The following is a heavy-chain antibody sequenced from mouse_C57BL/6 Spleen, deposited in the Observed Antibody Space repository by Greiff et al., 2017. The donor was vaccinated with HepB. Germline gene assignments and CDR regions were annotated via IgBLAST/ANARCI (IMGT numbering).Heavy chain of an antibody. CDR3: ARNYGNYWYFDV. J-gene: IGHJ1*03. D-gene: IGHD2-1*01. V-gene: IGHV1-55*01. CDR1: GYTFTSYW. Sequence: QVQLQQPGAELVKPGASVKMSCKASGYTFTSYWITWVKQRPGQGLEWIGDIYPGSGSTNYNEKFKSKATLTVDTSSSTAYMQLSSLTSEDSAVYYWARNYGNYWYFDVWGTGTTVTVSS. CDR2: IYPGSGST.